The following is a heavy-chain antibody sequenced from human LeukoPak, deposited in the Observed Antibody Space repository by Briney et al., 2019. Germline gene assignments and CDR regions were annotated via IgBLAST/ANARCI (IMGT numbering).Heavy chain of an antibody. V-gene: IGHV3-13*01. CDR3: ARMGYNSVADRHGAFDI. Sequence: PGGSLRLSCAASGFTFSSYDMHWVRQATGKGLEWVSAIGTAGDTYYRGSVKGRFTISRENAKNSLYLQMNSLRAGDTAVYYCARMGYNSVADRHGAFDIWGQGTMVTVSS. CDR2: IGTAGDT. J-gene: IGHJ3*02. D-gene: IGHD6-19*01. CDR1: GFTFSSYD.